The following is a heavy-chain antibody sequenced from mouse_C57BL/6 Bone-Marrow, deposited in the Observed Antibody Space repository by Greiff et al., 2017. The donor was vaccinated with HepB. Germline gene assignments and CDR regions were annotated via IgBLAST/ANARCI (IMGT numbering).Heavy chain of an antibody. Sequence: VQLQQSGTELVKPGASVKLSCKASGYTFTSYWMHWVKQRPGQGLEWIGNINPSNGGTNYNEKFKSKATLTVDKSSSTAYMQLSSLTSEDSAVYYCARGIYYDYDVAYWGQGTLVTVSA. CDR2: INPSNGGT. CDR3: ARGIYYDYDVAY. J-gene: IGHJ3*01. D-gene: IGHD2-4*01. V-gene: IGHV1-53*01. CDR1: GYTFTSYW.